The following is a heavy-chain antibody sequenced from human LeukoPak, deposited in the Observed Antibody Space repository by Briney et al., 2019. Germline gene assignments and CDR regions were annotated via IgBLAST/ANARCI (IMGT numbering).Heavy chain of an antibody. V-gene: IGHV1-8*01. CDR3: ARGGVYYDFWSGYHDAFDI. CDR1: GYTFTSYD. D-gene: IGHD3-3*01. J-gene: IGHJ3*02. CDR2: MNPNSGNT. Sequence: ASVKLSCKASGYTFTSYDINWVRQATGQGLEWMGWMNPNSGNTGYAQKFQGRVTMTRDMSTSTVYMELSSLRSEDTAVYYCARGGVYYDFWSGYHDAFDIWGQGTMVTVSS.